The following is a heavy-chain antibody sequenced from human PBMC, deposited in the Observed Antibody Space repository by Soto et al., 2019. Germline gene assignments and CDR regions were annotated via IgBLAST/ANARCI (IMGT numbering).Heavy chain of an antibody. CDR3: AKHAYSSSCYHWFDP. CDR2: ISGSGGST. Sequence: GGSLRLSCAASGFTFSSYAMSWVRQAPGKGLEWVSAISGSGGSTYYADSVKGRFTISRDNSKNTLYLQMNSLRAEETAVYYCAKHAYSSSCYHWFDPWGQGTLVTVSS. CDR1: GFTFSSYA. V-gene: IGHV3-23*01. J-gene: IGHJ5*02. D-gene: IGHD6-13*01.